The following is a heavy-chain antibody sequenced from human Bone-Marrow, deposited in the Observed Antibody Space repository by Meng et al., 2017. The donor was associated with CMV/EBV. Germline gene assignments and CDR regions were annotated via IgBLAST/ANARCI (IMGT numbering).Heavy chain of an antibody. CDR2: IIPIFGTA. D-gene: IGHD3-16*01. CDR3: ARDRGGITYDAFDI. J-gene: IGHJ3*02. V-gene: IGHV1-69*05. Sequence: SVKVSCKASGDPFSSYAISWVRQAPGQGLEWMGGIIPIFGTANYAQKFQGSVTITTDESTSTAYMELSSLRSEDTAVYDGARDRGGITYDAFDIWGQGTMVTVSS. CDR1: GDPFSSYA.